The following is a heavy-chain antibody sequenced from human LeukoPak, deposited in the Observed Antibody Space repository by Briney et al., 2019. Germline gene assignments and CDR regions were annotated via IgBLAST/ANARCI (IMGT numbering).Heavy chain of an antibody. CDR3: ASLGVAGH. Sequence: SVKVSCKASGGTFSSYAISWVRQAPGQGLEWMGGIIPIFGTANYAQKFQGRVTITTDESTSTAYLELSSLRSEDTAEYYCASLGVAGHWGQGTLVTVSS. J-gene: IGHJ4*02. CDR1: GGTFSSYA. V-gene: IGHV1-69*05. D-gene: IGHD1-14*01. CDR2: IIPIFGTA.